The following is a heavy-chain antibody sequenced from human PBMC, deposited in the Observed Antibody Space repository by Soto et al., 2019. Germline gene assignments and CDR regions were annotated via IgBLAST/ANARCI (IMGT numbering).Heavy chain of an antibody. CDR3: ARSSGGITGKSEGDEYSQH. J-gene: IGHJ1*01. CDR1: GFSLSTSGMC. CDR2: IDWDDDK. D-gene: IGHD1-20*01. Sequence: SGPTLVNPTQTLTLTCTFSGFSLSTSGMCVSWIRQPPGKALEWLALIDWDDDKYYSTSLKTRLTISKDTSKNQVVLTMTNMDPVDTATYYCARSSGGITGKSEGDEYSQHWGQGTLVTVSS. V-gene: IGHV2-70*01.